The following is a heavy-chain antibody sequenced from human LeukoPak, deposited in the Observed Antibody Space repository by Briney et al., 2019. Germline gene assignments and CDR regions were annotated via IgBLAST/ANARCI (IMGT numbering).Heavy chain of an antibody. V-gene: IGHV3-23*01. J-gene: IGHJ4*02. CDR2: ISGSGGST. Sequence: GGSLRLSCAASGFTFSSYAMSWVRQAPGKGLEWVSAISGSGGSTYYADSVKGRFTISRDNSKNTLYLQMNSLRAEDTAVYYCAKDLGGSYYNYFDYWGQGTLVTVSP. CDR3: AKDLGGSYYNYFDY. D-gene: IGHD1-26*01. CDR1: GFTFSSYA.